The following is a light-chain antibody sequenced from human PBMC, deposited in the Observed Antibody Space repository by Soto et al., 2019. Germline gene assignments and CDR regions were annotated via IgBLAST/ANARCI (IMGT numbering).Light chain of an antibody. CDR3: QQCNHWPLYT. CDR2: SAS. CDR1: QSVSNN. J-gene: IGKJ2*01. Sequence: EIVMTQSPATLSVSPGERATLSCRASQSVSNNLAWYQQRPGQAPRLLIYSASARVTGIPVRFSGSGSGTEFTLTISSLQSEDFAVYYCQQCNHWPLYTFGQGTKLEIK. V-gene: IGKV3-15*01.